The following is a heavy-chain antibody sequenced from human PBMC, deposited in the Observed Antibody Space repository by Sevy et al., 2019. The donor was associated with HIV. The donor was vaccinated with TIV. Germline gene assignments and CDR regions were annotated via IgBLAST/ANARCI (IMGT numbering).Heavy chain of an antibody. CDR3: ARDGPGVVWGSYRFNYFDY. D-gene: IGHD3-16*02. Sequence: GGSLRLSCAASGFTFSSYAMHWVRQAPGKGLEWVAVISYDGSNKYYADSVKGRFTISRDNSKNTLYLQMNSLRAEDTAGYYCARDGPGVVWGSYRFNYFDYWGQGTLVTVSS. CDR2: ISYDGSNK. CDR1: GFTFSSYA. J-gene: IGHJ4*02. V-gene: IGHV3-30-3*01.